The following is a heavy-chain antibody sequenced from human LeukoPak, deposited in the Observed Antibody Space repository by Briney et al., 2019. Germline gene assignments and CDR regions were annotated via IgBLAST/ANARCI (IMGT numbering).Heavy chain of an antibody. Sequence: GGSLRLSCAASGLTFSSHDMHWVRQPTGKGLEWVSVIGTAGNTYYADSVKGRFTISRENAKNSLYLLMDNLRAGDTAVYYCARSKSYSSGWTDFDYWGQGTLVAVSS. J-gene: IGHJ4*02. CDR1: GLTFSSHD. D-gene: IGHD6-19*01. CDR2: IGTAGNT. CDR3: ARSKSYSSGWTDFDY. V-gene: IGHV3-13*01.